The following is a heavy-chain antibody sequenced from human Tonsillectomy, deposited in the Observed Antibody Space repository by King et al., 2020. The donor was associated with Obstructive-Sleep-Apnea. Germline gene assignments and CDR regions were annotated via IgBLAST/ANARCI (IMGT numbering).Heavy chain of an antibody. J-gene: IGHJ4*02. D-gene: IGHD1-1*01. V-gene: IGHV3-48*04. CDR1: GFTFSSYS. CDR3: ARDSGN. CDR2: ISSSSSTI. Sequence: VQLVESGGGLVQPGGSLRFSCAASGFTFSSYSMNWVRQAPGKGLEWVSYISSSSSTIYYADSVKGRFTISRDNAKNSLYLQMNSLRAEDTAVYYCARDSGNWGQGTLVTVSS.